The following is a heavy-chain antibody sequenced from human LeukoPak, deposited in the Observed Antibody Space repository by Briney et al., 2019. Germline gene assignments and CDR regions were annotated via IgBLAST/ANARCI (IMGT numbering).Heavy chain of an antibody. Sequence: SETLSLTCAVSGYSISSGYYWSWIRQPPGKGLEWIGYIYYSGSTNYNPSLKSRVTISVDTSKNQFSLKLSSVTAADTAVYYCARLYCGGDCFDYWGQGTLVTVSS. CDR3: ARLYCGGDCFDY. J-gene: IGHJ4*02. CDR2: IYYSGST. CDR1: GYSISSGYY. D-gene: IGHD2-21*01. V-gene: IGHV4-61*01.